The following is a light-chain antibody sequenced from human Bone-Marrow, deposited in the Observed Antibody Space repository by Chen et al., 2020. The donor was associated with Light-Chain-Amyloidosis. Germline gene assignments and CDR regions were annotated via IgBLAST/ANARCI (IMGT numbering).Light chain of an antibody. CDR1: SSDVGGYNF. V-gene: IGLV2-14*03. Sequence: QSALTQPASVSGSPGQSITTSCTGTSSDVGGYNFVSWYQQHPGKAPKLMIYDVSNRPSGVSNRFSGSKSGNTASLTISGLQAEDEADYYCSSKTSSATLYVFGTGTKVTVL. J-gene: IGLJ1*01. CDR2: DVS. CDR3: SSKTSSATLYV.